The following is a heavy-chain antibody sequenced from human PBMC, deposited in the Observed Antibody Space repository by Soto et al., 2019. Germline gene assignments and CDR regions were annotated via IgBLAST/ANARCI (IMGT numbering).Heavy chain of an antibody. J-gene: IGHJ3*02. Sequence: RASVKVSCKASGYTFTGYYMHWVRQAPGQGLEWMGWINPNSGGTNYAQKFQGRVTMTRDTSISTAYMELSRLRSDDTAVYYCARGAWQLHGAFDIWGQGTMVTVSS. CDR3: ARGAWQLHGAFDI. CDR1: GYTFTGYY. D-gene: IGHD6-6*01. V-gene: IGHV1-2*02. CDR2: INPNSGGT.